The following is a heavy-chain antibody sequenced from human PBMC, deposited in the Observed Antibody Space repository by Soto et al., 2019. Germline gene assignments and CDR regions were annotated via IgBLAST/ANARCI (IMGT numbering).Heavy chain of an antibody. D-gene: IGHD3-9*01. CDR2: IVVGSGNT. CDR1: GFTFTSSA. CDR3: AAAGYDIEGWSTHQYYYYGMDV. V-gene: IGHV1-58*02. J-gene: IGHJ6*02. Sequence: SVKVSCKASGFTFTSSAMQWVRQARGQRLEWIGWIVVGSGNTNYAQKFQERVTITRDMSTSTAYMELSSLRSEDTAVYYCAAAGYDIEGWSTHQYYYYGMDVWGQGTTVTVSS.